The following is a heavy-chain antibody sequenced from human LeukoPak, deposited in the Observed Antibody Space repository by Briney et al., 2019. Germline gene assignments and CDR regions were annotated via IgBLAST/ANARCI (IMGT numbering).Heavy chain of an antibody. CDR3: ARGKYRNAVDY. J-gene: IGHJ4*02. Sequence: ASMKVSCKASGYTFTDHYIHWVRQAPGEGLEWMGRIDPKSGVRDYPQKFQGRVAMTRDTSINTVYMELSSLRSDDTAVYYCARGKYRNAVDYWGQGTRVTVST. D-gene: IGHD5-18*01. V-gene: IGHV1-2*06. CDR2: IDPKSGVR. CDR1: GYTFTDHY.